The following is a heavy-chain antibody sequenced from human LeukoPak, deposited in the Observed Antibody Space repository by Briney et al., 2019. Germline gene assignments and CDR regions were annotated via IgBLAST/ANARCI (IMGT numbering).Heavy chain of an antibody. CDR3: ARVDLVGANGFEWFDP. CDR2: ISAYNGNT. CDR1: GYTFTSYG. D-gene: IGHD1-26*01. J-gene: IGHJ5*02. Sequence: ASVKVSCKASGYTFTSYGISWVRQAPGQGLEWMGWISAYNGNTNYAQKLQGRVTMTTDTSTSTAYMELRSLRSDDTAVYYCARVDLVGANGFEWFDPWGQGTLVTVSS. V-gene: IGHV1-18*01.